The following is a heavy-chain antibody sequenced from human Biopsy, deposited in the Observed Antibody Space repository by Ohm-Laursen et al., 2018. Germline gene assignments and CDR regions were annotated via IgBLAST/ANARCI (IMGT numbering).Heavy chain of an antibody. Sequence: SHTLSLTCTVSVDSISSYYWSWIRQPPGQGLQWIGYVYYTGSTDYNPSLQCRVTISVDTSKNHFPLRLRSVTPADTAIYYWARDRGYYSDRTVPGYFDLWGRGPPVTVSS. CDR2: VYYTGST. D-gene: IGHD3-22*01. CDR1: VDSISSYY. J-gene: IGHJ2*01. CDR3: ARDRGYYSDRTVPGYFDL. V-gene: IGHV4-59*01.